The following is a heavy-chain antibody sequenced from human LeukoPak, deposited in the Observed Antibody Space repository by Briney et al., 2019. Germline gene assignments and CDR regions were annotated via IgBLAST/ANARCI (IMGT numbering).Heavy chain of an antibody. CDR2: INWRGDNT. V-gene: IGHV3-20*04. CDR1: GFTFEDHG. Sequence: GGXLRLSCGASGFTFEDHGMTWVRQAPGKGLEGVSGINWRGDNTVYADAVKGRFTISRDNDKSSLYLQMSSLRVEDTALYYCARERTEAAGNPSDYWSQGALVTVSS. D-gene: IGHD6-13*01. J-gene: IGHJ4*02. CDR3: ARERTEAAGNPSDY.